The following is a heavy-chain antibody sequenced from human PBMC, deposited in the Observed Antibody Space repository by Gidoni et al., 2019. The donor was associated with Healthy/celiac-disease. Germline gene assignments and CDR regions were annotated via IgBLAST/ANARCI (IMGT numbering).Heavy chain of an antibody. CDR1: GYTFTSYG. D-gene: IGHD2-2*01. CDR3: ARDNPTIVVVPAASAY. V-gene: IGHV1-18*01. Sequence: QVQLVQSGAEVKKPVASVKVSCTASGYTFTSYGISWVRQAPGQGLEWMGWISAYNGNTNYAQKLQGRVTMTTDTSTSTAYMELRSLRSDDTAVYYCARDNPTIVVVPAASAYWGQGTLVTVSS. J-gene: IGHJ4*02. CDR2: ISAYNGNT.